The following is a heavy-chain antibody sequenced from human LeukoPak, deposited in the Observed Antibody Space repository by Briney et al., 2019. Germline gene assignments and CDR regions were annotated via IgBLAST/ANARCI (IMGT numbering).Heavy chain of an antibody. CDR3: AKTRPLDSSSWSHGDY. D-gene: IGHD6-13*01. V-gene: IGHV3-23*01. J-gene: IGHJ4*02. Sequence: GGSLRLSCVVSGFTFINYGMSWVRQAPGKGLEWVSTIRASGDRTYYAESVKGRFTMSGDKSKNTLYLQMNSLRAEDTAVYYCAKTRPLDSSSWSHGDYWGQGTLVTVSS. CDR2: IRASGDRT. CDR1: GFTFINYG.